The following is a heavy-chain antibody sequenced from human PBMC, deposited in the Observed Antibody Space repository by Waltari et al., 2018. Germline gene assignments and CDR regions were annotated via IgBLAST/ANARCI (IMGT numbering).Heavy chain of an antibody. CDR2: IKQDGSDI. D-gene: IGHD3-10*01. V-gene: IGHV3-7*01. CDR1: GFTFRAHW. CDR3: ARDVGNVGGNY. J-gene: IGHJ4*02. Sequence: EVQLVESGGGLVQPGGSLRLSCLVSGFTFRAHWMSWVRQAPGKGLEWVANIKQDGSDIYYADSVKGRFTISRDNAKNSLYLQMNSLRAEDTAVYYCARDVGNVGGNYWGQGTLVTVSS.